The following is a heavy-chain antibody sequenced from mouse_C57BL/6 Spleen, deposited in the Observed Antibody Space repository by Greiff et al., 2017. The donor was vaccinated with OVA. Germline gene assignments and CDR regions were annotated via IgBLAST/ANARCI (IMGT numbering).Heavy chain of an antibody. V-gene: IGHV5-17*01. D-gene: IGHD2-2*01. Sequence: EVQLVESGGGLVKPGGSLKLSCAASGFTFSDYGMHWVRQAPEKGLEWVAYISSGSSTIYYADTVKGRFTISRDNAKNTLFLQMTSLRSEDTAMYYCARRVYYGYDGYYFDYWGQGTTLTVSS. CDR3: ARRVYYGYDGYYFDY. CDR1: GFTFSDYG. CDR2: ISSGSSTI. J-gene: IGHJ2*01.